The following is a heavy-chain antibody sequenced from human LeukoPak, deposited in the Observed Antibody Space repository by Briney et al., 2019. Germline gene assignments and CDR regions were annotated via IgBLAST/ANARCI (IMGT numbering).Heavy chain of an antibody. CDR2: ISNTGSII. V-gene: IGHV3-11*01. J-gene: IGHJ5*02. CDR1: GFTFSDYY. CDR3: ARGPSAYCSGGSCYSGSAWFDP. Sequence: GGSLRLSCAASGFTFSDYYMSWVRQAPGKGLEWVSYISNTGSIIFYADSVKGRFTISRDNAKNPLYLQMNSPRAEDTAVYYCARGPSAYCSGGSCYSGSAWFDPWGQGTLVTVSS. D-gene: IGHD2-15*01.